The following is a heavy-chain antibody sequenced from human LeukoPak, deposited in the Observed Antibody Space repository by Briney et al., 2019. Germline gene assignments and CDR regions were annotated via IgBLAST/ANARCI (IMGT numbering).Heavy chain of an antibody. CDR1: GFTFSSYA. Sequence: GGSLRLSCAASGFTFSSYAMSWVRQAPGKGLEWVSAISGSGGSTYYADSVKGRFTISRDNSKNTLYLQMNSLRAEDTAVYYCAKRSTVVKPDYYYYGMGVWGQGTTVTVSS. CDR3: AKRSTVVKPDYYYYGMGV. V-gene: IGHV3-23*01. J-gene: IGHJ6*02. D-gene: IGHD2-15*01. CDR2: ISGSGGST.